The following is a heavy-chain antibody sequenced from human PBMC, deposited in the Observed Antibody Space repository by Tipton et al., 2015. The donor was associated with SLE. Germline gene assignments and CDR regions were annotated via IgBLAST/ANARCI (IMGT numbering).Heavy chain of an antibody. CDR3: ARRGTIFDYYYMDV. CDR2: INTNTGNP. CDR1: GYTFSSYS. J-gene: IGHJ6*03. D-gene: IGHD3-3*01. V-gene: IGHV7-4-1*02. Sequence: QLVQSGAEVKKPGASVKVSRKASGYTFSSYSISWVRQAPGQGLEWMGWINTNTGNPTYAQGFTGRFVFSLDTSVSTAYLQISSLKAEDTAVYYCARRGTIFDYYYMDVWGKGTTVTVSS.